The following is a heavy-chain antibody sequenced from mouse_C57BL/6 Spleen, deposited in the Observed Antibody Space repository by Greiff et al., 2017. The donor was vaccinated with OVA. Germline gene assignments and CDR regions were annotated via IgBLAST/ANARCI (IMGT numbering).Heavy chain of an antibody. V-gene: IGHV1-82*01. CDR2: IYPGDGDT. J-gene: IGHJ1*03. Sequence: VQRVESGPELVKPGASVKISCKASGYAFSSSWMNWVKQRPGKGLEWIGRIYPGDGDTNYNGKFKGKATLTADKSSSTAYMQLSSLTSEDSAVYFCARTTMVTHWYFDVWGTGTTVTVSS. D-gene: IGHD2-2*01. CDR3: ARTTMVTHWYFDV. CDR1: GYAFSSSW.